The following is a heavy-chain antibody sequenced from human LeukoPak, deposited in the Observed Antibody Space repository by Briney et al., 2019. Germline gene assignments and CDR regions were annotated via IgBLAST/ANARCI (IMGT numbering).Heavy chain of an antibody. CDR2: INPNSGGT. D-gene: IGHD6-13*01. CDR1: GYTFTGYY. CDR3: ARDFPVPYSSRNDAFDI. J-gene: IGHJ3*02. V-gene: IGHV1-2*02. Sequence: GASVKVSSKASGYTFTGYYMHWVRQAPGQGLEWMGWINPNSGGTNYAQKFQGRVTMTRDTSISTAYMELSRLRSDDTAVYYCARDFPVPYSSRNDAFDIWGQGTMVTVSS.